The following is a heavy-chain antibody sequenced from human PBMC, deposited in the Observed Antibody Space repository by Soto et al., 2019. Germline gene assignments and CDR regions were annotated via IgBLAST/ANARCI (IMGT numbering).Heavy chain of an antibody. CDR1: GFTFNKYA. D-gene: IGHD1-26*01. Sequence: GGSLRLSCTASGFTFNKYAMSWVRQPPGKGLEWVSAITDSGAASHYADSVKGRFTVSRDNSKNTLYLQMNSLRADDTAVYYCARDLSVGFDYWGQGTLVTVSS. J-gene: IGHJ4*02. CDR3: ARDLSVGFDY. CDR2: ITDSGAAS. V-gene: IGHV3-23*01.